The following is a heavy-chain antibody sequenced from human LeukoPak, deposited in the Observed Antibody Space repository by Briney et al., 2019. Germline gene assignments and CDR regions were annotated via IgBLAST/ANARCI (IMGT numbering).Heavy chain of an antibody. V-gene: IGHV5-51*01. Sequence: ESLKISCRGSGYSLTSYWIGWVRQMAGKGVEGMGIIYPCDCDTRYSPAFQGQVTISADKSISTAYLQWSSLKASDTAMYYCARDRYYGSGSYTQQYYYYGMDVWGQGTTVTVSS. CDR3: ARDRYYGSGSYTQQYYYYGMDV. CDR2: IYPCDCDT. J-gene: IGHJ6*02. D-gene: IGHD3-10*01. CDR1: GYSLTSYW.